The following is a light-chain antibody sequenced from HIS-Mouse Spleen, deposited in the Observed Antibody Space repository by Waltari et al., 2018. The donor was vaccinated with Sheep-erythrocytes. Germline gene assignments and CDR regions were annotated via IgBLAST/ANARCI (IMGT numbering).Light chain of an antibody. V-gene: IGLV2-11*01. CDR3: CSYAGSSTWV. Sequence: QSALTQPRSVSGSPGQSVTISCTGTSSDVGGYNYVSWYQQHPGKAPKLMIYDVSKGPSAVSNRFSGSKSGNTASLTISGLQAEDEADYYCCSYAGSSTWVFGGGTKLTVL. J-gene: IGLJ3*02. CDR2: DVS. CDR1: SSDVGGYNY.